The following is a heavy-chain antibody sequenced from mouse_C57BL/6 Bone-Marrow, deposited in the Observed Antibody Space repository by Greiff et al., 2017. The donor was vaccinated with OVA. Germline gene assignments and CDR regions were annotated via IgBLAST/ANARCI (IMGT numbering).Heavy chain of an antibody. D-gene: IGHD4-1*01. J-gene: IGHJ3*01. CDR1: GFTFSSYA. V-gene: IGHV5-9-1*02. Sequence: EVKLVESGEGLVKPGGSLKLSCAASGFTFSSYAMSWVRQTPEKRLEWVAYISSGGGYIYYADTVKGRFTISRDNARNTLYLQMSSLKSEDTAMYYCTTGDWDPFAYWGQGTLVTVSA. CDR3: TTGDWDPFAY. CDR2: ISSGGGYI.